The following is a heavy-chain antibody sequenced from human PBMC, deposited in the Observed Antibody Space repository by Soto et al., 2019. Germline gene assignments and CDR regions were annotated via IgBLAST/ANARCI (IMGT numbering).Heavy chain of an antibody. Sequence: QVQLVQSGAEVKQPGSSVKVSCKTSGGTFSTYAIYWVRQAPGQGLEWMGAIIPLFGTADYAQKFQGRVTITADESTSTAYMELSSLRSEDTAVYYCARPKGSYSSGYYYFDYWGQGTLVPVSS. J-gene: IGHJ4*02. CDR1: GGTFSTYA. V-gene: IGHV1-69*01. CDR2: IIPLFGTA. D-gene: IGHD6-19*01. CDR3: ARPKGSYSSGYYYFDY.